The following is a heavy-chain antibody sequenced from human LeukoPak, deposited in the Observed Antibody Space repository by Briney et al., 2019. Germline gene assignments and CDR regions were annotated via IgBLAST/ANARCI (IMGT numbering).Heavy chain of an antibody. Sequence: ASVKVSCKASGYTFTGYYMHGVRQAPGQGLEWMGWINPNSGGTNYAQKFQGRVTMTRDTSISTAYMELSRLRSDDTAVYYCVREIPSRNWSESYYYYYGMDVWGQGTTVTVSS. J-gene: IGHJ6*02. CDR1: GYTFTGYY. CDR3: VREIPSRNWSESYYYYYGMDV. V-gene: IGHV1-2*02. D-gene: IGHD1-1*01. CDR2: INPNSGGT.